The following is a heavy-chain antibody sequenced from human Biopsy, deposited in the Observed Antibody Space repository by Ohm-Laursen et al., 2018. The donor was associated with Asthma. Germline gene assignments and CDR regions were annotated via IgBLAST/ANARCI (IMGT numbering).Heavy chain of an antibody. CDR2: IKTNGRGA. CDR1: GFSFRDYY. D-gene: IGHD6-25*01. CDR3: ARVFESSEWGPFYHFGLDV. Sequence: SLRLSCSASGFSFRDYYMTWMRQAPGKGLEWVSTIKTNGRGADYPNPAKGRFTISRDDSKNTLYLQMCSLRAEDTAIYYCARVFESSEWGPFYHFGLDVWGQGTTVAVSS. V-gene: IGHV3-23*01. J-gene: IGHJ6*02.